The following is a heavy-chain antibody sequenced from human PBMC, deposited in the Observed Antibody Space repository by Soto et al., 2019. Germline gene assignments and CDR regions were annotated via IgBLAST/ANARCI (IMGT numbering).Heavy chain of an antibody. J-gene: IGHJ4*02. V-gene: IGHV4-34*01. D-gene: IGHD3-10*01. CDR2: INHSGST. Sequence: SETLSLTCAVYGGSFSGYYWSWIRQPPGKGLEWIGEINHSGSTNYNPSLKSRVTISVDTSKNQFSLKLSSVTAADTAVYYCARRPRYYGSGNIDYWGQGTLVTVSS. CDR1: GGSFSGYY. CDR3: ARRPRYYGSGNIDY.